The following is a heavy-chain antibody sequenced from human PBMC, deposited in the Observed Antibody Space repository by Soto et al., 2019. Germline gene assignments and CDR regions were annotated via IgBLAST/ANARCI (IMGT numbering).Heavy chain of an antibody. CDR3: ARASGSSYWFDP. CDR1: GGSISSSSYY. J-gene: IGHJ5*02. D-gene: IGHD1-26*01. CDR2: IYYSGST. Sequence: SETLSLTCTVSGGSISSSSYYWGWIRQPPGKGLEWIGSIYYSGSTYYNPSLKSRVTISVYTSKTQFSLKLSSVTAADTAVYYCARASGSSYWFDPWGQGTLVTVSS. V-gene: IGHV4-39*01.